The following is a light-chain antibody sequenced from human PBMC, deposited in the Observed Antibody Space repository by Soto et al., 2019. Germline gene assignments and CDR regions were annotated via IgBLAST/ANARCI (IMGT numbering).Light chain of an antibody. J-gene: IGLJ1*01. CDR3: SSYTSSSTRF. Sequence: QSVLTQPASVSGSPGQSITISCTGTSSDVGGYNYVSWYQQHPGKAPKLMIYDVSNRPSGVSNRFSGSKSGNTASLTISGLQAEDEDDYYCSSYTSSSTRFFGTGTKLTVL. CDR1: SSDVGGYNY. CDR2: DVS. V-gene: IGLV2-14*01.